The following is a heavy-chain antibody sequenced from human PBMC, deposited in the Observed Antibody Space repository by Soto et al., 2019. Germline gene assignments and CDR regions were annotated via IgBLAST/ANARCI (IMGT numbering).Heavy chain of an antibody. D-gene: IGHD3-22*01. CDR3: PGNQYDSSGYYLDY. J-gene: IGHJ4*02. Sequence: SETLSLTCTVSGGSISSGGYYWSWIRQHPGKGLEWIGYIYYSGSTYYNPSLKSRVTISVDTSKNQFSLKLSSVTAADTAVYYCPGNQYDSSGYYLDYWGPGTLVTVSS. CDR2: IYYSGST. CDR1: GGSISSGGYY. V-gene: IGHV4-31*03.